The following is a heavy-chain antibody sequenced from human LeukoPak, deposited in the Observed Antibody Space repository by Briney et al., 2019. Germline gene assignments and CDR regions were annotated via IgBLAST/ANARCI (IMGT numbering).Heavy chain of an antibody. CDR2: FDPEDGET. CDR3: ATVDYVWGSYRYTSRFDY. V-gene: IGHV1-24*01. Sequence: ASVKVSCKVSGYTLTELSMHWVRRAPGKGLEWMGGFDPEDGETIYAQKFQGRVTMTEDTSTDTAYMELSSLRSEDTAVYYCATVDYVWGSYRYTSRFDYWGQGTLVTVSS. D-gene: IGHD3-16*02. CDR1: GYTLTELS. J-gene: IGHJ4*02.